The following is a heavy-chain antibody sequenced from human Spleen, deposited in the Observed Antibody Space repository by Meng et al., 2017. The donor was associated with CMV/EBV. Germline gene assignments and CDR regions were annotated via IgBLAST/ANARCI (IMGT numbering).Heavy chain of an antibody. CDR2: IKQDGSEK. CDR3: ARDPAQGGATSGY. CDR1: GFTFSNAW. D-gene: IGHD1-26*01. J-gene: IGHJ4*02. V-gene: IGHV3-7*01. Sequence: GESLKISCAASGFTFSNAWMSWVRQAPGKGLEWVANIKQDGSEKYYVDSVKGRFTISRDNAKNSLYLQMNSLRAEDTAVYYCARDPAQGGATSGYWGQGTLVTVSS.